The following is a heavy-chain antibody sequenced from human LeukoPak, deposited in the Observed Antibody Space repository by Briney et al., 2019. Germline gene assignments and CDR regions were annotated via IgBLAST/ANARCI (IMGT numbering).Heavy chain of an antibody. D-gene: IGHD6-19*01. CDR3: AKGISSGWYSALDY. Sequence: GGSLRLSCAASGFTFSSYDMTWVRQAPGKGLEWVSAISGSDTNTDYADSVKGRFTISRDNSKNTLYLQMNSLRAEDTAVYYCAKGISSGWYSALDYWGQGTLVTVSS. CDR1: GFTFSSYD. J-gene: IGHJ4*02. V-gene: IGHV3-23*01. CDR2: ISGSDTNT.